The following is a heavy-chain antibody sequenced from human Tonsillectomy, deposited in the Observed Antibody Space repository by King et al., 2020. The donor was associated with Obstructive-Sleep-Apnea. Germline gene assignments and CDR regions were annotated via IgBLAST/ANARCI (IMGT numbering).Heavy chain of an antibody. CDR3: AKDLGSGWPYYYYGMDV. V-gene: IGHV3-9*01. J-gene: IGHJ6*02. CDR1: GFTFEDYA. CDR2: ISWNSGSI. Sequence: VQLVESGGGLVQPGRSLRLSCAASGFTFEDYAMHWVRQAPGKGLEWVSGISWNSGSIGYADSVKGRFTISRDNAKNSLYLRMNSLRPADTALYYCAKDLGSGWPYYYYGMDVWGQGTTVTVSS. D-gene: IGHD6-19*01.